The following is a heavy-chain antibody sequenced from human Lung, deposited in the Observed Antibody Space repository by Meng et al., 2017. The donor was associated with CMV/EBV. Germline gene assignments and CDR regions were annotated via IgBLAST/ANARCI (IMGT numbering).Heavy chain of an antibody. CDR2: INSDGSST. D-gene: IGHD5-12*01. CDR3: ARERFLSGYSGYDAGGWFDP. J-gene: IGHJ5*02. V-gene: IGHV3-74*01. CDR1: GFTFSSYW. Sequence: ESXKISXAASGFTFSSYWMHWVRQAPGKGLVWVSRINSDGSSTSYADSVKGRFTISRDNAKNTLYLQMNSLRAEDTAVYYCARERFLSGYSGYDAGGWFDPWGQGTLVXVSS.